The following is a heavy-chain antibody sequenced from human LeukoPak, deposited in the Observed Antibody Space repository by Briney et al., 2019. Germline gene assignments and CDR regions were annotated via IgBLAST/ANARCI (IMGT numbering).Heavy chain of an antibody. CDR3: ASPLGWEPSDGMDV. Sequence: PGGSLRLSCAASGFTFSSYSMNWVRQAPGKGLEWVSSISSSSSYIYYADSVKGRFTISRDNAKNSLYLQMNSLRAEDTAVYYCASPLGWEPSDGMDVWGQGTTVTVSS. CDR2: ISSSSSYI. D-gene: IGHD1-26*01. CDR1: GFTFSSYS. V-gene: IGHV3-21*01. J-gene: IGHJ6*02.